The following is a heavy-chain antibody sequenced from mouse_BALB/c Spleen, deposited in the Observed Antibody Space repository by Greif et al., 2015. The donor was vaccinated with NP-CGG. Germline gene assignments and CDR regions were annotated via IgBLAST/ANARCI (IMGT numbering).Heavy chain of an antibody. V-gene: IGHV1-14*01. Sequence: EVQLQQSGPELVKPGASVKMSCKASGYTFTSYVMHWVKQKPGQGLEWIGYINPYNDGTKYNEKFKGKATLTSDKSSSTAYMELSSLTSEDSAVYYCAPTMITTVFAYWGQGTLVTVSA. J-gene: IGHJ3*01. CDR3: APTMITTVFAY. D-gene: IGHD2-4*01. CDR1: GYTFTSYV. CDR2: INPYNDGT.